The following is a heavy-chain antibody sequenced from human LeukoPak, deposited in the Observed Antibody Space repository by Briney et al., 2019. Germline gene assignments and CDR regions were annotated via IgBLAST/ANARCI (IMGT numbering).Heavy chain of an antibody. V-gene: IGHV3-11*01. J-gene: IGHJ6*01. CDR2: ISGSGTDT. CDR1: GLTFSGQY. Sequence: GGSLSLSCAASGLTFSGQYMIWIRQAPGKGLEWVAFISGSGTDTFYADSVKGRFFISKDNTRDSLSLQMTSLSAEDTAMYYCATLHFYAMGVWGQGTTVTVSS. CDR3: ATLHFYAMGV.